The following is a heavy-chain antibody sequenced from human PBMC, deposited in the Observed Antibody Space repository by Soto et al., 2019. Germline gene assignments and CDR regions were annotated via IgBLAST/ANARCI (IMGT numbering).Heavy chain of an antibody. J-gene: IGHJ4*02. V-gene: IGHV3-23*01. D-gene: IGHD3-10*01. CDR1: GFSFSNYA. CDR2: ISGPGSTI. CDR3: AKMLTMVRGVTGLRDFDF. Sequence: EVQLLEAGGNLIQPGGSLRLSCAASGFSFSNYAMSWVRQAPGQGLEWLSAISGPGSTIYYAVSVKGRFTISRDNSKNTLYLQMNSLTGEDTAVYYCAKMLTMVRGVTGLRDFDFWGQGTLVTVSS.